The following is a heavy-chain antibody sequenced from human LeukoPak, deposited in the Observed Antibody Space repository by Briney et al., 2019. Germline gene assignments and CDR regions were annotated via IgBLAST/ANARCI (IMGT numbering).Heavy chain of an antibody. CDR3: AKPSGEYFDY. V-gene: IGHV3-23*01. CDR2: ISGYGGST. CDR1: GFTFSSYA. Sequence: PGGSLRLSCAASGFTFSSYAMSWVRQAPGKGLEWVSAISGYGGSTYYADSVKGRFIISKDNSRNTLYLQMNSLKVEDTAMYYCAKPSGEYFDYWGQGTLVTVSS. J-gene: IGHJ4*02.